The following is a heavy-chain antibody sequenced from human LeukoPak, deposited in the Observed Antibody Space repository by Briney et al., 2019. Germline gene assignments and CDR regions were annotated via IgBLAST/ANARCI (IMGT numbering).Heavy chain of an antibody. D-gene: IGHD2-2*01. CDR2: ISGSGGST. CDR3: AKDIVVVPAAIKSDV. J-gene: IGHJ6*02. Sequence: GGSLRLSCAASGFTVRSNYMGWVRQAPGKGLEWVSAISGSGGSTYYADSVKGRFTISRDNSKNTLYLQMNSLRAEDTAVYYCAKDIVVVPAAIKSDVWGQGTTVTVSS. V-gene: IGHV3-23*01. CDR1: GFTVRSNY.